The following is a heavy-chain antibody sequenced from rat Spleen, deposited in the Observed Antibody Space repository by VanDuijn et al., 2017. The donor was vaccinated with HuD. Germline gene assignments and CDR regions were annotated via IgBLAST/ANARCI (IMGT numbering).Heavy chain of an antibody. CDR2: MRYNGDT. D-gene: IGHD1-4*01. J-gene: IGHJ2*01. V-gene: IGHV2-63*01. Sequence: QVQLKESGPGLVQPSQTLSLTCTVSGFSLTSYNVHWVRQPPGKGLEWMGRMRYNGDTSYNSALKSKLSIIRDTSKSQVFLKMSSLQTEDTATYYCAREREGYTYGDYWSQGVMVTVSS. CDR1: GFSLTSYN. CDR3: AREREGYTYGDY.